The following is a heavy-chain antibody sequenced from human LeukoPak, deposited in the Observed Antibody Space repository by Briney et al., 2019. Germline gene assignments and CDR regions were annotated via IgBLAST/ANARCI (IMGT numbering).Heavy chain of an antibody. Sequence: SETLPLTCTVSGGSISSSNSYWGWVRQPPGKGLEWIGSMYSSGNPYYNPSLKSRVTMSLDTSKNQFSLKLNSVTAADTAVYYCTRGGDLIIIPDYWGQGTLVSVSS. J-gene: IGHJ4*02. V-gene: IGHV4-39*07. CDR3: TRGGDLIIIPDY. D-gene: IGHD2-2*02. CDR1: GGSISSSNSY. CDR2: MYSSGNP.